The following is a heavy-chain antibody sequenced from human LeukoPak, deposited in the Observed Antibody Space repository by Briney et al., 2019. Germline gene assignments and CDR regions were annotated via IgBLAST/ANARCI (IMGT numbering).Heavy chain of an antibody. Sequence: GGSLRLSCAASGFTFSSYAVSWVRQAPGKGLEWVAGISGSGGSTYYADSVKGRFTISRDNSKNTLYVQMNSLRAEDTAVYYCAKPQYTTDAFDVWGQGAMVTVSS. CDR2: ISGSGGST. CDR1: GFTFSSYA. V-gene: IGHV3-23*01. CDR3: AKPQYTTDAFDV. D-gene: IGHD2-2*02. J-gene: IGHJ3*01.